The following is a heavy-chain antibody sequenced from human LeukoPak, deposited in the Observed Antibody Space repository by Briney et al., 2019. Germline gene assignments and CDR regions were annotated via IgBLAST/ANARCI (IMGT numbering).Heavy chain of an antibody. Sequence: GGSLRLSCAASGFTFSSYGMHWVRQAPGKGLEWVAVISYDGSNKYYADSVKGRFTISRDNSKNTLYLQMNSLRAEDTAVYYCATEQEEYSSSSGAQIFDYWGQGTLVTVSS. CDR3: ATEQEEYSSSSGAQIFDY. CDR2: ISYDGSNK. D-gene: IGHD6-6*01. V-gene: IGHV3-30*03. J-gene: IGHJ4*02. CDR1: GFTFSSYG.